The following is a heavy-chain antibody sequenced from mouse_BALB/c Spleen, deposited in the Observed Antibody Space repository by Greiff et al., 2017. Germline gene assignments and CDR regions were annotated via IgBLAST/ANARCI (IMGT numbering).Heavy chain of an antibody. CDR2: INPSSGYT. J-gene: IGHJ4*01. CDR1: GYTFTSYT. Sequence: QVQLQQSGAELARPGASVKMSCKASGYTFTSYTMHWVKQRPGQGLEWIGFINPSSGYTNYNQKFKDKATLTADKSSSTAYMQLSSLTSEDSAVYYCARDGSYAMDYWGQGTSVTVSS. CDR3: ARDGSYAMDY. V-gene: IGHV1-4*01. D-gene: IGHD2-3*01.